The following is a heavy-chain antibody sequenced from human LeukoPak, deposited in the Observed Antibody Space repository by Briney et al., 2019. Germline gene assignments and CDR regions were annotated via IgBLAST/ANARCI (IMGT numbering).Heavy chain of an antibody. D-gene: IGHD3-22*01. CDR2: ITSSGAAT. J-gene: IGHJ4*02. CDR1: GFTFSSYA. V-gene: IGHV3-23*01. Sequence: GGSLRLSCAASGFTFSSYAMSWVRQAPGKGLEWVSSITSSGAATYYADSAKGRFTISRDNSDNTLYLQMNSLRAEDTAVYYCAKDRPNYYGSNGHYYKLNGDCWGQGTLVTVSS. CDR3: AKDRPNYYGSNGHYYKLNGDC.